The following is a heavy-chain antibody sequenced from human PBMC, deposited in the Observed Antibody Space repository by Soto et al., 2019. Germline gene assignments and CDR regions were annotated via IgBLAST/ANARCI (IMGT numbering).Heavy chain of an antibody. CDR2: GYYTGTT. V-gene: IGHV4-30-4*01. Sequence: QVQLQESGPGLVKPSQTLSLTCSVSGGSINSDEYYWRWIRQPPGGGLEWIGHGYYTGTTSYRPSLKSALTISIDTSKNQFSLRLTSVSAADAAVYYCARDRSNSPDLFDSWGQGTLVAVSS. J-gene: IGHJ4*02. D-gene: IGHD4-4*01. CDR3: ARDRSNSPDLFDS. CDR1: GGSINSDEYY.